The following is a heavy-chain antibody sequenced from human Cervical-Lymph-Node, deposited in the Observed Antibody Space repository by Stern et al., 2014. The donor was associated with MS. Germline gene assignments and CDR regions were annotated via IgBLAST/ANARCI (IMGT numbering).Heavy chain of an antibody. D-gene: IGHD2-21*01. J-gene: IGHJ6*02. CDR3: ATSAGFYSAMDV. V-gene: IGHV1-69*01. Sequence: QVQLVQSGAEVKKPGSSVKVSCRTSGGTFSNSAFSWIRQAPGQGLEWMVAISPSFGTATYAQRFQGRVTISAHESTNTAYMELSSLRSEDTAVYYCATSAGFYSAMDVWGPGTTVAVSS. CDR1: GGTFSNSA. CDR2: ISPSFGTA.